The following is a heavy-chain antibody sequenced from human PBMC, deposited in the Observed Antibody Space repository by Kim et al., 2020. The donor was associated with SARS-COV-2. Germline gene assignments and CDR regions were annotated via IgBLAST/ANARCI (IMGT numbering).Heavy chain of an antibody. J-gene: IGHJ4*02. CDR2: ISYDGSNK. V-gene: IGHV3-30*04. CDR1: GFTFSSYA. Sequence: GGSLRLSCAASGFTFSSYAMHWVRQAPGKGLEWVAVISYDGSNKYYADSVKGRFTISRDNSKNTLYLQMNSLRAEDTAVYYCARDGVEVSWLRLQTIGNFDYWGQGTLVTVSS. D-gene: IGHD5-12*01. CDR3: ARDGVEVSWLRLQTIGNFDY.